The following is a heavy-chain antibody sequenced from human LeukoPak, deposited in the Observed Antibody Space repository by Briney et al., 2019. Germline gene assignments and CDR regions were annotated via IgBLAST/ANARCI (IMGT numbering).Heavy chain of an antibody. J-gene: IGHJ4*02. Sequence: GGSLRLSCAASGFTFSSYGMHWVRQAPGKGLEWVAVIWYDGSNKYYADSVKGRITISRDNSKNTLYLQMNSLRAEDTAVYYCARGPPYIVVVPAAIDFDYWGQGTLVTVSS. V-gene: IGHV3-33*01. D-gene: IGHD2-2*02. CDR2: IWYDGSNK. CDR3: ARGPPYIVVVPAAIDFDY. CDR1: GFTFSSYG.